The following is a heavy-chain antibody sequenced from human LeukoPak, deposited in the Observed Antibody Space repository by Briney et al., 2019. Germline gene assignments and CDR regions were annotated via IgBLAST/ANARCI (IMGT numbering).Heavy chain of an antibody. J-gene: IGHJ4*02. D-gene: IGHD6-19*01. CDR1: GGSISSYY. Sequence: SETLSLTCTVSGGSISSYYWSWIRQPPGKGLEWIGYIYYSGSTNYNPSLKSRVTISVDTSKNQFSLKLSSVTAADTAVYYCARRRVSYSSGWDFDYWGQGTLVTVSS. V-gene: IGHV4-59*01. CDR3: ARRRVSYSSGWDFDY. CDR2: IYYSGST.